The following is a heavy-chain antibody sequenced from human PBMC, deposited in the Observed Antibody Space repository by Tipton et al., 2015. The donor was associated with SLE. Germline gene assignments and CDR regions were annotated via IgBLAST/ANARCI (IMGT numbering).Heavy chain of an antibody. CDR3: ARSGRGYCSGGSCYSVDY. V-gene: IGHV1-69*06. Sequence: QLVQSGAEVKKPGSSVKVSCKASGGTFSSYAISWVRQAPGQGLEWMGGIIPIFGTANYAQKFQGRVTITADKSTSTAYMELSSLRSEDTAVYYCARSGRGYCSGGSCYSVDYWGQGTLVTVSS. CDR2: IIPIFGTA. J-gene: IGHJ4*02. D-gene: IGHD2-15*01. CDR1: GGTFSSYA.